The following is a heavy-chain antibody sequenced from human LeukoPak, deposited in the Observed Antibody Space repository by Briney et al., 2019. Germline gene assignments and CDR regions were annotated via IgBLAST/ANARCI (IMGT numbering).Heavy chain of an antibody. CDR3: ARTKNYYDSSGYSFDY. Sequence: TPSETLSLTCAVYGGSFSGYYWSWIRQPPGKGLEWIGEINHSGSTNYNPSLKSRVTISVDTSKNQFSLKLSSVTAADTAVYYCARTKNYYDSSGYSFDYWGQGTLVTVSS. V-gene: IGHV4-34*01. CDR1: GGSFSGYY. CDR2: INHSGST. D-gene: IGHD3-22*01. J-gene: IGHJ4*02.